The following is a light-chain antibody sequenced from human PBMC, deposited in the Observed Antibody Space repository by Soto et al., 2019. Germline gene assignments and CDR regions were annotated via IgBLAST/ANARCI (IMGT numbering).Light chain of an antibody. V-gene: IGLV7-46*01. CDR3: LLSYSGARV. CDR2: DTN. J-gene: IGLJ3*02. CDR1: TGAVISGHY. Sequence: QAVVTQEPSVTVSPGGTVTLTCGSSTGAVISGHYPYWFQQKAGQAPRTLIYDTNNKHSWTPARFSGSLLGGKAALTLSGAQPEDEAEYYCLLSYSGARVFGGGTKLTVL.